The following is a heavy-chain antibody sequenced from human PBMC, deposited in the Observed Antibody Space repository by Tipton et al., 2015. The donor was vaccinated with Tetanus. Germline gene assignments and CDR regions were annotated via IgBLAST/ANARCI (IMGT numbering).Heavy chain of an antibody. D-gene: IGHD4-17*01. V-gene: IGHV3-33*01. Sequence: SGFTFSSYGMHWVRQAPGKGLEWVAVMWYDGSNKYYADSVKGRFTISRDNSKNTLYLQMNSLRAEDTAVYYCARDTRGMTTVTTSESDDAFDIWGQGTMVTVSS. J-gene: IGHJ3*02. CDR2: MWYDGSNK. CDR3: ARDTRGMTTVTTSESDDAFDI. CDR1: GFTFSSYG.